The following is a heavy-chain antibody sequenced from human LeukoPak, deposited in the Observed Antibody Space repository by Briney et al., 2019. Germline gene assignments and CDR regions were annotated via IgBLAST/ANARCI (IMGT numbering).Heavy chain of an antibody. CDR2: IYYSGIT. Sequence: SETLSLTCTVSGGSISSTGRYWGWVRQPPGTGLEWIGSIYYSGITDYNPSLRSRVTISLDTSNNQVSLKLNSVTAADTAVHYCARRRDEYGSYFDYWGQGTLVTVSS. J-gene: IGHJ4*02. CDR3: ARRRDEYGSYFDY. D-gene: IGHD5-24*01. V-gene: IGHV4-39*01. CDR1: GGSISSTGRY.